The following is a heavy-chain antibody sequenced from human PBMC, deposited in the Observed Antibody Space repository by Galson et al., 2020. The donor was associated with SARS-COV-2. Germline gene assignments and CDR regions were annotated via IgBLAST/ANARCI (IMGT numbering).Heavy chain of an antibody. J-gene: IGHJ4*02. CDR1: GYSFANYW. D-gene: IGHD6-13*01. CDR3: ASSLSSWSLSGFDY. V-gene: IGHV5-51*01. CDR2: IYPDDSDT. Sequence: HGESLKISCKGSGYSFANYWIGWVRQVPGKGLEWMGIIYPDDSDTRFSPSFQGKVTISADKSIRTAYLQWSSLKASDTAMYYCASSLSSWSLSGFDYWGQGTLVTVSS.